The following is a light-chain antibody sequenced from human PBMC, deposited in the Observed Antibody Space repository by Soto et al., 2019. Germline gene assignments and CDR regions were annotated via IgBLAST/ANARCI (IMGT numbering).Light chain of an antibody. J-gene: IGKJ1*01. CDR3: QHYYSYPHT. Sequence: IRMTQSPSSFSASTGDRVTITCRASQGISSYLAWYQQKPGKAPKLLIYAASTLQSGVPSRFSGSGSGTDFPIIISCLQSEDVATYYCQHYYSYPHTFGQGTKVEIK. CDR2: AAS. V-gene: IGKV1-8*01. CDR1: QGISSY.